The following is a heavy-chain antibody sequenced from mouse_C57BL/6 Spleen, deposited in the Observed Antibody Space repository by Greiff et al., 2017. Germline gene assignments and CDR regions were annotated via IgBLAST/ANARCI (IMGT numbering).Heavy chain of an antibody. J-gene: IGHJ1*03. CDR3: ARHEGVYYGSSYHWYFEV. Sequence: VQLQQSGAELVKPGASVKLSCKASGYTFTEYTIHWVKQRSGQGLEWIGWFYPGSGSIKENEKFKDKATLTADKSSSTVYMELSRLTSEDSAVYFCARHEGVYYGSSYHWYFEVWGTGTTVTVSS. CDR1: GYTFTEYT. D-gene: IGHD1-1*01. V-gene: IGHV1-62-2*01. CDR2: FYPGSGSI.